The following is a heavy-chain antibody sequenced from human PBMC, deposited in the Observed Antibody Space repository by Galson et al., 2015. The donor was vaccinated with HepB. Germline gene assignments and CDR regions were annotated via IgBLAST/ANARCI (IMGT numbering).Heavy chain of an antibody. CDR3: ARSPAAAAFFDF. D-gene: IGHD6-13*01. J-gene: IGHJ4*02. Sequence: FLRLSCAASGFTFSRYAMHWVRQAPGKGLECVALRDSVKGRFTISRDYSKSTLYLQMNSLRDEDTAIYYCARSPAAAAFFDFWGQGTLLTVSS. CDR2: R. CDR1: GFTFSRYA. V-gene: IGHV3-33*01.